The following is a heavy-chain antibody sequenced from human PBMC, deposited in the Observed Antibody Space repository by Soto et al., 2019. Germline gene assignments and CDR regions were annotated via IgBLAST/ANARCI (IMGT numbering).Heavy chain of an antibody. V-gene: IGHV3-33*01. D-gene: IGHD6-6*01. CDR3: ARGGIAARRSYYYGMVV. CDR2: IWYDGSNK. J-gene: IGHJ6*02. Sequence: QVQLVESGGGVVQPGRSLRLSCAASGFTFSSYGMHWVRQAPGKGLEWVAVIWYDGSNKYYADSVKGRFTISRDNSKNTLYLQMNSLRAEDTAVYYCARGGIAARRSYYYGMVVWGQGTTVTVSS. CDR1: GFTFSSYG.